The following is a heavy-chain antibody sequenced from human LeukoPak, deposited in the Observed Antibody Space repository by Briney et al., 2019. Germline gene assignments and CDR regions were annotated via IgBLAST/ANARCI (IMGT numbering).Heavy chain of an antibody. Sequence: GGSLRHSCAVSGITLSNYGMSSVRQAPGKGLEWVAGLSGSGGGTNYADSVQGRFTISRDNPKNTLYLQMNSLRAEDTAVYFCAKRGVVIRVFLVGLHKEAYYFDSWGQGALVTVSS. J-gene: IGHJ4*02. CDR3: AKRGVVIRVFLVGLHKEAYYFDS. V-gene: IGHV3-23*01. CDR1: GITLSNYG. D-gene: IGHD3-10*01. CDR2: LSGSGGGT.